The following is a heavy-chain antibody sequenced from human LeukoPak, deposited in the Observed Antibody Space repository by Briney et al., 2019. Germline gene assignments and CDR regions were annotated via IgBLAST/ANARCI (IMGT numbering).Heavy chain of an antibody. J-gene: IGHJ5*02. CDR3: ARESYSWFGELLSPYNWFDP. CDR2: IIPIFGTA. D-gene: IGHD3-10*01. V-gene: IGHV1-69*13. CDR1: GGTFSSYA. Sequence: SVNVSCKASGGTFSSYAISWVRQAPGQGLEWMGGIIPIFGTANYAQKFQGRVTITADESTSTAYMELSSLRSEDTAVYYCARESYSWFGELLSPYNWFDPWGQGTLVTVSS.